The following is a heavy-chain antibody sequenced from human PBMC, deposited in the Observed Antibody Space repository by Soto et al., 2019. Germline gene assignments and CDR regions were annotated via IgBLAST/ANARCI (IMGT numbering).Heavy chain of an antibody. J-gene: IGHJ4*02. D-gene: IGHD3-22*01. CDR3: ARPRYDGSGTPFDH. Sequence: EVQLVESGGGLVQPGGSLRLSCAASGFTFSSYWMHWVRQAPGKGLVWVSGINGDGKTATYADSVKGRFIISRDNAKKILYLQMNSLTADDTAVYYCARPRYDGSGTPFDHWGQGSLVTVSS. CDR2: INGDGKTA. V-gene: IGHV3-74*01. CDR1: GFTFSSYW.